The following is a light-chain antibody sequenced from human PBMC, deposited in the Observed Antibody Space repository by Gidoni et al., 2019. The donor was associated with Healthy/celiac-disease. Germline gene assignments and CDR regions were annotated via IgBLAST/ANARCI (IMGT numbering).Light chain of an antibody. J-gene: IGLJ2*01. Sequence: QSVLTQPPSASGTPGHSVTISCSGSSSNIGINTVNWYQQLPGTAPKLLIYSNNQRPSGVPDRFSGSKSGTSASLAISGLQSEDEADYYCAAWDDSLNGVVFGGGTKLTVL. CDR3: AAWDDSLNGVV. CDR1: SSNIGINT. CDR2: SNN. V-gene: IGLV1-44*01.